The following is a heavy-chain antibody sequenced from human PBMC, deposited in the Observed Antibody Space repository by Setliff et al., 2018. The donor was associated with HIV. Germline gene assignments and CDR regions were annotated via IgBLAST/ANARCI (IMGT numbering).Heavy chain of an antibody. J-gene: IGHJ4*02. CDR1: GGSITGYF. CDR2: IYYNGNT. D-gene: IGHD2-21*01. Sequence: SETLSLTCTISGGSITGYFWSWIRQPPGKGLEWIGYIYYNGNTNYNPSLKSRITMSIDTSKNQFSLKLNSVTAADTAVYFCARASRWGSIPFDYWGQGTLVTVSS. V-gene: IGHV4-59*12. CDR3: ARASRWGSIPFDY.